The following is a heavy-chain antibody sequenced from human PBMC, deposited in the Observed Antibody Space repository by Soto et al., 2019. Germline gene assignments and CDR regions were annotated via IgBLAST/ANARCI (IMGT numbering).Heavy chain of an antibody. CDR2: IYYSGST. D-gene: IGHD2-15*01. J-gene: IGHJ4*02. Sequence: QLQLQESGPGLVKPSETLSLTCTVSGGSISSSSYYWGWIRQPPGKGLEWIGSIYYSGSTNYNPSLKCRVPISVDTSKNQFSLKLSSVTAADTAVYYCARGAPVVTSLFDYWGQGTLVTVSS. V-gene: IGHV4-39*01. CDR1: GGSISSSSYY. CDR3: ARGAPVVTSLFDY.